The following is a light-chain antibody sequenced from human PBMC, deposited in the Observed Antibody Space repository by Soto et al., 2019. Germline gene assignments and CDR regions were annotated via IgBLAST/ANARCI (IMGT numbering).Light chain of an antibody. CDR2: DAS. CDR1: QSISSW. Sequence: DIQMTQSPSTLSASVGDRVTITCRASQSISSWLAWYQQKPGKAPKLLIYDASSLESGVPSRFSGSGSGTEFTLTISSLQPDDFATYYCQQYNSYLGTFGPGTKVHIK. CDR3: QQYNSYLGT. V-gene: IGKV1-5*01. J-gene: IGKJ3*01.